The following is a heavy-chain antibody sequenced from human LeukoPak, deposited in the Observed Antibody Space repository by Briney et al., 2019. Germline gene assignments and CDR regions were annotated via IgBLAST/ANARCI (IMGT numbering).Heavy chain of an antibody. Sequence: KDSQTLSLTCAISGDSVSSNSAAWNWIRQSPSRGLGWLGRTYYRSKWSTDYAVSVKSRITVNPDTSKNQFSLQLNSVTPEDTAVYYCARLENWAFDFWGQGTLITVSS. V-gene: IGHV6-1*01. J-gene: IGHJ4*02. CDR2: TYYRSKWST. CDR3: ARLENWAFDF. CDR1: GDSVSSNSAA. D-gene: IGHD7-27*01.